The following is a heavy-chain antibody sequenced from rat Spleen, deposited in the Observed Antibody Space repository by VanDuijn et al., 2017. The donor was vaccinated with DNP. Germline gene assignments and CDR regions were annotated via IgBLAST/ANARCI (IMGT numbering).Heavy chain of an antibody. Sequence: EVQLVESGGGLVLPGRSLKLSCAASGFTFSNYGMAWVRQAPTKGLEWVASISTGGGNTYYRDSVKGRFTISRDKAKNTQYLQMDILRSEDTATYYCARQIYLYWYFDFWGPGTMVTVSS. CDR2: ISTGGGNT. V-gene: IGHV5S13*01. J-gene: IGHJ1*01. CDR3: ARQIYLYWYFDF. CDR1: GFTFSNYG. D-gene: IGHD1-2*01.